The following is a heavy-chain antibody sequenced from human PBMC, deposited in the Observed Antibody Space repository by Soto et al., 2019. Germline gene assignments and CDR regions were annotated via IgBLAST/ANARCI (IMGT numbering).Heavy chain of an antibody. V-gene: IGHV4-31*03. D-gene: IGHD4-17*01. J-gene: IGHJ3*02. CDR3: ARDDYGGNFQAFDI. CDR2: IYYSGST. Sequence: PLETLPLTCTVSGGSIRSGGYYWSWIRQHPGKGLEWIGYIYYSGSTYYNPSLKSRVTISVDTSKNQFSLKLSSVTAADTAVYYCARDDYGGNFQAFDIWGQGTMVTVSS. CDR1: GGSIRSGGYY.